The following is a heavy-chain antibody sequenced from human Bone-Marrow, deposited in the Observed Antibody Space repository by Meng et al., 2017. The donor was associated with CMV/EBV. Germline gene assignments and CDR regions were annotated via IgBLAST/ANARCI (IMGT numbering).Heavy chain of an antibody. V-gene: IGHV3-21*01. CDR1: GFAFSNYE. D-gene: IGHD4-23*01. Sequence: GGSLRLSCVASGFAFSNYEMSWVRQAPGKGLEWVSSISSSSSYIYYADSVKGRFTTSRDNAKNSLYLQMNSLRAEDTAVYYCARDSRRGNPGYWGQGTLVTVSS. CDR3: ARDSRRGNPGY. J-gene: IGHJ4*02. CDR2: ISSSSSYI.